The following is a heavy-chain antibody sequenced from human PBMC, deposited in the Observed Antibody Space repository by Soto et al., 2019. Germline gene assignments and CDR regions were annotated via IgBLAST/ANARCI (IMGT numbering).Heavy chain of an antibody. J-gene: IGHJ6*02. Sequence: GGSLRLSCSASGFSFSGSVMHWVRLTPGKGLEWVGRIRSKANNHATVYAASVKGRFTISRDDSKNTAFLQMNSLKTEDTAVYYCTGGENDYNYYYYYPMDVWGLGTTVTVSS. CDR2: IRSKANNHAT. D-gene: IGHD4-4*01. V-gene: IGHV3-73*01. CDR1: GFSFSGSV. CDR3: TGGENDYNYYYYYPMDV.